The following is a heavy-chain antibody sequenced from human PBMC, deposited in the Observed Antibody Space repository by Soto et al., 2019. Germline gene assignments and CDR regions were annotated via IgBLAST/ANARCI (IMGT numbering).Heavy chain of an antibody. D-gene: IGHD3-10*01. CDR2: ISAYNGNT. J-gene: IGHJ6*02. Sequence: QLQLVQSGAEVKKPGASVKVSCKASGYTFTSYGISWVRQAPGQGLEWMGWISAYNGNTNYAQKLQGRVTMTTDTSXXTAYMELRSLRSDDTAVYYCARRTMVRGVPRGMDVWGQGTTVTVSS. V-gene: IGHV1-18*01. CDR3: ARRTMVRGVPRGMDV. CDR1: GYTFTSYG.